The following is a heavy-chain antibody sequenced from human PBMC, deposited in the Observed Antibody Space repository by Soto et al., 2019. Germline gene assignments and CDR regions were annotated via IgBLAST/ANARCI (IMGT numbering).Heavy chain of an antibody. CDR2: MNPNKGNT. D-gene: IGHD4-17*01. Sequence: GASVKVSCKASGYTFTSYDINWVRQATGQGLEWMGWMNPNKGNTNYAQKFQGRVTMTRNTSMSTAYMEMRSLRSDDTAVYYCARDPSEGTVTTLRYYYGMDVWGQGTTVTVSS. J-gene: IGHJ6*02. CDR3: ARDPSEGTVTTLRYYYGMDV. CDR1: GYTFTSYD. V-gene: IGHV1-8*01.